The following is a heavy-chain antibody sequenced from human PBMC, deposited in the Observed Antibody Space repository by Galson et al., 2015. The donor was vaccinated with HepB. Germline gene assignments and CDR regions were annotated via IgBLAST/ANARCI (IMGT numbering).Heavy chain of an antibody. CDR2: IYSGGST. CDR3: ASTGAGRRNYFDY. V-gene: IGHV3-66*02. CDR1: GLTVSSNY. J-gene: IGHJ4*02. D-gene: IGHD1-14*01. Sequence: SLRLSCAASGLTVSSNYMSWVRQAPGKRLEWVSVIYSGGSTYYADSVKGRFTISRDNSKNTLYLQMNSLRAEDTAVYYCASTGAGRRNYFDYWGQGTLVTVSS.